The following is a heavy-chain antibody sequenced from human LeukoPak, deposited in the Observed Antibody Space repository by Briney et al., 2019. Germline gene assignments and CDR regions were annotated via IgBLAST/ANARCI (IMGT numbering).Heavy chain of an antibody. CDR2: INPSGDST. CDR1: GYTFTSYY. D-gene: IGHD1-26*01. CDR3: IVGATAAYYFDY. J-gene: IGHJ4*02. Sequence: GASVKVSCKASGYTFTSYYMHWVRQAPGQGLEWMGIINPSGDSTSYAQKFQGRVTMTRDTSTSTVYMELSSLRSEDTAVYYCIVGATAAYYFDYWGQGTLVTVSS. V-gene: IGHV1-46*01.